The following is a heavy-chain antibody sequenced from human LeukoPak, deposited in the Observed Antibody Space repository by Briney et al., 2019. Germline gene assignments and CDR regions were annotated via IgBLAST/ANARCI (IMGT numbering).Heavy chain of an antibody. CDR2: ITSSSTSI. V-gene: IGHV3-48*04. Sequence: GGSLRLSCAASGFTFSSYSMNWVRQAPGKGPEWISYITSSSTSIYYADSVKGRFTISRDNAKMSLYLQMNSLRVEDTAVYYCATYSTRNAREFQSWGQGTLVTVSS. J-gene: IGHJ1*01. CDR1: GFTFSSYS. D-gene: IGHD4-11*01. CDR3: ATYSTRNAREFQS.